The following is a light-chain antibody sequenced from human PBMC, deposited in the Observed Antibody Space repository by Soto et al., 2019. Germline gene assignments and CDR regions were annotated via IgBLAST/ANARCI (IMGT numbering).Light chain of an antibody. V-gene: IGLV2-14*01. CDR1: SSDVGNYNY. J-gene: IGLJ1*01. Sequence: QSVLTQPASVSGSPGQSITISCTGTSSDVGNYNYVSWYQQYPGRVPKLLIYMVSNRASGVSNRFSGSKSDNTASLTISGLQAEDEADYFCTSPTPGSLYVFGTGTKVTV. CDR3: TSPTPGSLYV. CDR2: MVS.